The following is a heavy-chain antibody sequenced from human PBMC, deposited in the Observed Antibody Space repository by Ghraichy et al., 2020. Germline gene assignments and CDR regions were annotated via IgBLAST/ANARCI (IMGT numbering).Heavy chain of an antibody. J-gene: IGHJ4*02. CDR2: ISTSGGTT. CDR1: GFTFSSYA. D-gene: IGHD1-26*01. Sequence: GGSLRLSCAASGFTFSSYAMSWVRQAPGKGLEWVSGISTSGGTTYYADSVKGRFTISRDNSKNTLYLQMNSLRADDTAVYYCAKKWGNNNLDYWGQGALVTVSS. CDR3: AKKWGNNNLDY. V-gene: IGHV3-23*01.